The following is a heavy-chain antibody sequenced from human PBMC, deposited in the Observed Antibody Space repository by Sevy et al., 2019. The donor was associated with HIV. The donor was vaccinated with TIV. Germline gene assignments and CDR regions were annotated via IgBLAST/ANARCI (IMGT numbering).Heavy chain of an antibody. CDR2: IKSKTDGGAT. D-gene: IGHD2-8*01. CDR1: GFSFSNAW. V-gene: IGHV3-15*01. CDR3: TAVKRGYAMMGYAFDI. J-gene: IGHJ3*02. Sequence: GGSLRLSCAASGFSFSNAWMSWVRQAPGKGLEWVGRIKSKTDGGATDSAAPVKGRFTISRDDSKNTLYLQMNSLKTEDTAVYYCTAVKRGYAMMGYAFDIWGQGTMVTVSS.